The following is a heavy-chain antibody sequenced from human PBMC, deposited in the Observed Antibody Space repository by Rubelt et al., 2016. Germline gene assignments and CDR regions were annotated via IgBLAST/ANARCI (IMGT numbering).Heavy chain of an antibody. CDR3: AKDGEELQNFDWLIFRSIYS. Sequence: GGGVVQPGRSLRLSCAASGFTFNSYTMHWFRQAPGKGLEWVANIKRDGSDKYYVDSVKGRFTISRDHAKNPLYLQMKSLRAEDTAVYYCAKDGEELQNFDWLIFRSIYSWGQGTLVTVSS. V-gene: IGHV3-7*01. CDR1: GFTFNSYT. J-gene: IGHJ4*02. D-gene: IGHD3-9*01. CDR2: IKRDGSDK.